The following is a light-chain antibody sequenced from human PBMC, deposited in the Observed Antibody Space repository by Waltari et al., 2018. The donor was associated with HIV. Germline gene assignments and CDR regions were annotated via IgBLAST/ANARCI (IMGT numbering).Light chain of an antibody. CDR1: SSDVGGYNY. V-gene: IGLV2-8*01. J-gene: IGLJ2*01. CDR3: SSYGGSNNLV. Sequence: QSALTQPPSASGSLGQSVTISCTGTSSDVGGYNYVSWHQQHPGRAPNVMIYEVTKRPSGVPDRFSGSKSGNTASLTVSGLQAEDEADYYGSSYGGSNNLVFGGGTKLTVL. CDR2: EVT.